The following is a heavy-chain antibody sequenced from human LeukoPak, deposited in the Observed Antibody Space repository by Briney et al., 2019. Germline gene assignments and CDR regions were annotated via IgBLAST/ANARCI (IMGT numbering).Heavy chain of an antibody. J-gene: IGHJ5*02. D-gene: IGHD2-2*01. V-gene: IGHV4-39*01. CDR1: GGSISSSSYY. CDR2: VYYTGST. Sequence: SETLSLTCTVSGGSISSSSYYWGWFRQPPGKGLEWIGTVYYTGSTYYNPSLKSRVTISVDTSKNQFSLKLSSVTAADTAVYYCARGPVPAAIYNWFDPWGQGTLVTVSS. CDR3: ARGPVPAAIYNWFDP.